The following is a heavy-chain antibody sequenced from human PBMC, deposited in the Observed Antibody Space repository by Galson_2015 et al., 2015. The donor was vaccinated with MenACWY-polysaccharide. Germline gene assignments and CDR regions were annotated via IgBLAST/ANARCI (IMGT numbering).Heavy chain of an antibody. CDR1: GFTFSSYW. V-gene: IGHV3-7*01. D-gene: IGHD3-16*01. J-gene: IGHJ4*02. Sequence: SLRLSCAASGFTFSSYWMTWVRQAPGKGPEWVATIKQDGSEKKYVDSVKGRFTVSRDNAKNSLYLQMNSLRAEDTAVFYCARPLYTYGGGEVFDQWGQGTLVTVSS. CDR2: IKQDGSEK. CDR3: ARPLYTYGGGEVFDQ.